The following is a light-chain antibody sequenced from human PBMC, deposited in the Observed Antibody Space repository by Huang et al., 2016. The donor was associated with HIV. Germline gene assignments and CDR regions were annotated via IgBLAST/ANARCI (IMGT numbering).Light chain of an antibody. Sequence: DIQMTQSPSALSASVGDRVSVTCRSSQTVNSWFAWYQQKPGRAPKLLVYKESTLESGVPSMFSGSGSGTQLTLTVSGLQPDDVATYYCQQYSSYPWTFGQGTTVEIK. CDR3: QQYSSYPWT. CDR2: KES. V-gene: IGKV1-5*03. CDR1: QTVNSW. J-gene: IGKJ1*01.